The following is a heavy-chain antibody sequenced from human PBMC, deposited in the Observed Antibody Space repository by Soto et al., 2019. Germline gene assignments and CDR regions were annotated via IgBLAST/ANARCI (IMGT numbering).Heavy chain of an antibody. CDR2: IIPIFDTT. CDR3: AGNEAAAATRGMDV. J-gene: IGHJ6*02. D-gene: IGHD6-13*01. CDR1: GGTFSTYG. Sequence: QVQLVQSGAEVKKPGYSVKVSCKASGGTFSTYGINWVRQAPGQGLEWMGGIIPIFDTTNYAQKFPGKFTITADETPSTGYMEPRSLKSEDTALYYFAGNEAAAATRGMDVWGQGTTVTVSS. V-gene: IGHV1-69*01.